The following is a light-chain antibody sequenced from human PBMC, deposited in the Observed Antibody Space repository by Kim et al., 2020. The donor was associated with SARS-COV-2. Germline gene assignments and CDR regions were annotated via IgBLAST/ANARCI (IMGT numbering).Light chain of an antibody. V-gene: IGLV1-51*01. CDR1: SSNIANNY. Sequence: QAVVTQPPSVSAAPGQKVTISCSGSSSNIANNYVSWYQQLPGTAPKLLIYDNYERPSGIPDRFSASKSGTSATLDITGLQTGDEADYYCATWDSSLSAGVFGGGTQLTVL. CDR2: DNY. CDR3: ATWDSSLSAGV. J-gene: IGLJ3*02.